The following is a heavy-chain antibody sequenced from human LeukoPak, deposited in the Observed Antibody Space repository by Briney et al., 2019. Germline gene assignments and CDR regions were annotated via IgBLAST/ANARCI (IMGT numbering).Heavy chain of an antibody. CDR1: GFTFSSYE. D-gene: IGHD3-3*01. CDR3: AKVGFSEMEWLLYSDH. V-gene: IGHV3-23*01. CDR2: NSGSSGHT. J-gene: IGHJ4*02. Sequence: GGSLRLSCAASGFTFSSYEMSWVRQAPGKGLEWVSANSGSSGHTYYADSVKGRFTISRDNSKNTLYLQMNSLRAEDTAVYYCAKVGFSEMEWLLYSDHWGQGTLVTVSS.